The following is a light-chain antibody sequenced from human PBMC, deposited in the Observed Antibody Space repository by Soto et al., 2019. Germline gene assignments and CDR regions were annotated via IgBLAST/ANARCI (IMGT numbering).Light chain of an antibody. V-gene: IGKV1-27*01. CDR1: QGIIDY. Sequence: DIQMTQSPSSLSASVGDTVTITCRASQGIIDYLAWYQQRPGKVPKLLIYAASTLQTGVPSRFSGSGAGTDFTLTISSLQPEDVATDYCQKYDSAPQTFGQGTKVEIK. J-gene: IGKJ1*01. CDR2: AAS. CDR3: QKYDSAPQT.